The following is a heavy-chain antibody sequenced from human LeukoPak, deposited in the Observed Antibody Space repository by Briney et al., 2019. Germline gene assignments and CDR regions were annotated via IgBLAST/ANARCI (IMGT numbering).Heavy chain of an antibody. CDR2: ISSSNTYI. Sequence: KSGGSLRLSCAASGFTFSSYTMNWVRQAPGKGLEWVSSISSSNTYIYYADSVKGRFTISRDNAKNSLYLQMNSLRAEDTAVYYCARSSASWHWGQGTLATVSS. V-gene: IGHV3-21*01. D-gene: IGHD2-2*01. J-gene: IGHJ4*02. CDR3: ARSSASWH. CDR1: GFTFSSYT.